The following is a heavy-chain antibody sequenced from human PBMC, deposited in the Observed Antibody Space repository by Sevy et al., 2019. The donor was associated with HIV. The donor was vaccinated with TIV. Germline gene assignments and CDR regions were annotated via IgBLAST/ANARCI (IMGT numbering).Heavy chain of an antibody. V-gene: IGHV4-59*01. J-gene: IGHJ3*02. CDR3: ARVGPVPKGAFDI. CDR2: IYYSGST. CDR1: GGSISSYY. Sequence: SETLSLTCTVSGGSISSYYWSWVRQPPGKGLEWIGNIYYSGSTNYNPSLKSRVTISVDTSKNQFSLKLSSVTAADTAVYYCARVGPVPKGAFDIWGQRTMVTVSS.